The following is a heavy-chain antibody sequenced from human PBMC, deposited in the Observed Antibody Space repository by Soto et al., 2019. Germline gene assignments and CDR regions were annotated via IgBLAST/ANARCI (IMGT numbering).Heavy chain of an antibody. J-gene: IGHJ4*02. Sequence: GGSLRLSCVGSGFIFSNYGMHWVRQAPGKGLEWVAFISYDGSDILYGDSVKGRFTISRDNSKSTLFLHMNRPTAEDTAIYFCAIVRVADSSLDHWGQGTLVTVSS. CDR1: GFIFSNYG. V-gene: IGHV3-30*02. D-gene: IGHD3-10*02. CDR3: AIVRVADSSLDH. CDR2: ISYDGSDI.